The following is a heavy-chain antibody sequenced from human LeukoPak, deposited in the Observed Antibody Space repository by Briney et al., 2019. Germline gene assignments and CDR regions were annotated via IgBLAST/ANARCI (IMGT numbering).Heavy chain of an antibody. Sequence: GGSLRLSCAASGFTFSSYAMHWVRQAPGKGLKYVSAISSNGGSTYYANSVKGRFTISRDNSKNTLYLQMGSLRAEDMAVYYCAREEDAFDIWGQGTMVTVSS. CDR2: ISSNGGST. J-gene: IGHJ3*02. V-gene: IGHV3-64*01. CDR1: GFTFSSYA. CDR3: AREEDAFDI.